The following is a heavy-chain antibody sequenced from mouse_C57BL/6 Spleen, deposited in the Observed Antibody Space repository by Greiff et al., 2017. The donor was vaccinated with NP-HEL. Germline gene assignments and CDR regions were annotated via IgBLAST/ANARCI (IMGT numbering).Heavy chain of an antibody. CDR2: INYDGSST. CDR1: GFTFSDYY. V-gene: IGHV5-16*01. Sequence: EVQLVESEGGLVQPGSSMKLSCTASGFTFSDYYMAWVRQVPEKGLEWVANINYDGSSTYYLDSLKSRFIISRDNAKNILYLQMSSLKSEDTATYYCARVVDYYAMDYWGQGTSVTVSS. J-gene: IGHJ4*01. CDR3: ARVVDYYAMDY.